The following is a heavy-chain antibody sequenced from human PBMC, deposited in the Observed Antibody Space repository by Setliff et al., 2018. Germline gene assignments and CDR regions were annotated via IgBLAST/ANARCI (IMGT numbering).Heavy chain of an antibody. CDR1: GGSVGSDFSY. V-gene: IGHV4-61*09. CDR3: ARVTGFFYVDA. CDR2: IYTSWST. D-gene: IGHD3-3*01. Sequence: PSETLSLTCTVPGGSVGSDFSYWTWIRQPAGKGLEWIGQIYTSWSTNYNPSLKSRVTISLDASKNQFSLRLTSVTAADTAVYYCARVTGFFYVDAWGKGTTVTVSS. J-gene: IGHJ6*03.